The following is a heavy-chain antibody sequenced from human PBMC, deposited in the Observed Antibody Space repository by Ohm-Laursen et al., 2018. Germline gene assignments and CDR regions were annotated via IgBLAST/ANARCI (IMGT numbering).Heavy chain of an antibody. CDR2: ISTSGSTI. V-gene: IGHV3-11*01. Sequence: SLRLSCSASGFTFSDYYMSWIRQAPEKGLEWLSDISTSGSTIYYADSVKGRFTISRDNAKNSLYLQMNSLRAEDTAMYYCARVDLYGTGWYYFDYWGQGTLVTVSS. J-gene: IGHJ4*02. CDR1: GFTFSDYY. D-gene: IGHD6-19*01. CDR3: ARVDLYGTGWYYFDY.